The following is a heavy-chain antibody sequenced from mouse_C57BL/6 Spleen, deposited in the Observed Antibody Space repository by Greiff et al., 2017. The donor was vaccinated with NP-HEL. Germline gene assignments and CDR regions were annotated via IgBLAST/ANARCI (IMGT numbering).Heavy chain of an antibody. J-gene: IGHJ2*01. CDR1: GFTFSSYG. Sequence: EVMLVESGGDLVKPGGSLKLSCAASGFTFSSYGMSWVRQTPDKRLEWVATISSGGSYTYYPDSVKGRFTISRDNAKNTLYLQMSSLKSEDTAMYYCARHNYGSSLYYFDYWGQGTTLTVSS. D-gene: IGHD1-1*01. CDR2: ISSGGSYT. CDR3: ARHNYGSSLYYFDY. V-gene: IGHV5-6*01.